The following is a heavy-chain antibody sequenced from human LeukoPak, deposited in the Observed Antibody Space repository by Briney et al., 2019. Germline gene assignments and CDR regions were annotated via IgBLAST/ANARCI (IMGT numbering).Heavy chain of an antibody. CDR3: ARDQWWQLIAVAVTSYFDC. CDR1: GFTVSSNY. V-gene: IGHV3-23*01. Sequence: PGGSLRLSCAASGFTVSSNYMSWVRQAPGKGLEWVSAISGSGGSTYYADSVKGRFTISRDNSKNTLYLQMNSLRAEDTAVYYCARDQWWQLIAVAVTSYFDCWGQGTLVTVSS. CDR2: ISGSGGST. D-gene: IGHD6-19*01. J-gene: IGHJ4*02.